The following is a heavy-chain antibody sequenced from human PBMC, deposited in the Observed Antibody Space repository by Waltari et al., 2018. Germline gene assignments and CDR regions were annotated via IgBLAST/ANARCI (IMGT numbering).Heavy chain of an antibody. V-gene: IGHV4-30-4*08. CDR2: IYYSDNT. D-gene: IGHD4-17*01. CDR1: GVSISSGDYF. J-gene: IGHJ5*01. Sequence: QVQLQESGPGLVKPSQTLSLTCTVSGVSISSGDYFWTWIRQPPGKGLEWIASIYYSDNTYHNPSLKSRLTISIDTSKNQFSLKLRSVAAADTAVYYCARERNNYGDSDSWGQGTLVTVSS. CDR3: ARERNNYGDSDS.